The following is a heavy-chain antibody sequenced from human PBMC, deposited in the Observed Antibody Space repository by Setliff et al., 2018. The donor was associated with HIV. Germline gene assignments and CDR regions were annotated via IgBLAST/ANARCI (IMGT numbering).Heavy chain of an antibody. Sequence: SETLSLTCTVSGGSINNYCWNWIRQPPGGGLEWIGVIFASGNTKYNPSLQSRATISIDTSKIQFSLKLTSVTAAETAVYYCARRIDDSGSFPDKNWFDTWGQGSLVTVSS. D-gene: IGHD3-10*01. CDR1: GGSINNYC. V-gene: IGHV4-4*09. J-gene: IGHJ5*02. CDR3: ARRIDDSGSFPDKNWFDT. CDR2: IFASGNT.